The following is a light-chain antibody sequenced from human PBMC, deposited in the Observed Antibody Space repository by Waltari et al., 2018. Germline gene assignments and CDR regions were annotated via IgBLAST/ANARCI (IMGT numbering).Light chain of an antibody. V-gene: IGLV2-11*01. CDR3: CSFAGSHTYVV. CDR2: DGS. Sequence: QSALTQPRSVSGSPGQSVTISCTGTSSDVGGYNYVSWYQQHPGKAPKLMIYDGSKRPSGVPDRFSGSKSGNTASLTISGLQTEDEADYYCCSFAGSHTYVVFGGGTKLTVL. J-gene: IGLJ2*01. CDR1: SSDVGGYNY.